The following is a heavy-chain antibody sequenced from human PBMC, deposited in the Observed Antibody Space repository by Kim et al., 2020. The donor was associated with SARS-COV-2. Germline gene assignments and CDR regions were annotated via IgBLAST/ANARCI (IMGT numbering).Heavy chain of an antibody. V-gene: IGHV3-48*03. CDR3: ARGGQSYTVFDY. D-gene: IGHD1-26*01. Sequence: YYADSVQGRFTIARDNAKNSLYLKMNSLRAEDTAVYYCARGGQSYTVFDYWGQGTLVTVSS. J-gene: IGHJ4*02.